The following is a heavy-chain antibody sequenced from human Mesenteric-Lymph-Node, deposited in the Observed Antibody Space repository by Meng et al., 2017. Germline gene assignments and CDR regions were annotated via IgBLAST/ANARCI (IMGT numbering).Heavy chain of an antibody. CDR3: ARGPMFWYFDL. D-gene: IGHD3-10*02. CDR1: GDSITSSF. J-gene: IGHJ2*01. Sequence: SETLSLTCTVSGDSITSSFWSWIRQPPGEGLQWIAYIDNTGTTKCNPSLKSRVIISVDTSKNQLSLNLSSVTAADTAVYYCARGPMFWYFDLWGRGTLVTVSS. CDR2: IDNTGTT. V-gene: IGHV4-59*01.